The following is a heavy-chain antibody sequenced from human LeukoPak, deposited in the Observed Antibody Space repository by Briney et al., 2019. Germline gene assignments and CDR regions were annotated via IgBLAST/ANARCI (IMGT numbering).Heavy chain of an antibody. CDR3: AESSGTIH. CDR1: GGSISSSSYY. D-gene: IGHD3-22*01. J-gene: IGHJ4*02. CDR2: IYYSGST. Sequence: PSETLSLTCTVSGGSISSSSYYWGWLRQPPGKGLEWIGSIYYSGSTYYNPSLKSRVTISVDTSKNQFSLKLSSVTAADTAVYYCAESSGTIHWGQGTLVTVSS. V-gene: IGHV4-39*01.